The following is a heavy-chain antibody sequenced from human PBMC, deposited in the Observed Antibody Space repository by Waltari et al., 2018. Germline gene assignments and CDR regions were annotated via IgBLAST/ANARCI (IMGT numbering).Heavy chain of an antibody. Sequence: QVQLQESGPGLVKPSETLSLTCTVSGGSISSYYWSWIRQPAGKGLDWCGRIYNSGITNYNPSRERRGTMSVETSKNQFSLKLSSVTAADTAVYYCARDPCTAALTTGFDYWGQGTLVTVSS. CDR2: IYNSGIT. CDR3: ARDPCTAALTTGFDY. J-gene: IGHJ4*02. D-gene: IGHD6-13*01. CDR1: GGSISSYY. V-gene: IGHV4-4*07.